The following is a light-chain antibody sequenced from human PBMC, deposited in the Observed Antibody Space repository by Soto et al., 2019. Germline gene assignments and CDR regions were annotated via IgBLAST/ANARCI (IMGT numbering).Light chain of an antibody. Sequence: EIVMTKSPATLSVSPGERATLSCRASQSVSNNLAWYQQKPGQAPRLLIYGASTRATGIPASFIGSGSGTEFTLTISSLQSEDFAVYYCQQYNNWPRTFGQGTKVEIK. CDR3: QQYNNWPRT. J-gene: IGKJ1*01. CDR1: QSVSNN. CDR2: GAS. V-gene: IGKV3-15*01.